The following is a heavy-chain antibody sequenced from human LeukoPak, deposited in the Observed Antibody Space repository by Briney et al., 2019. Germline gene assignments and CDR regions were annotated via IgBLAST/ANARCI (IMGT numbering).Heavy chain of an antibody. CDR1: GYTFTSYY. D-gene: IGHD2-15*01. Sequence: GASVKVSCKASGYTFTSYYMHWVRQAPGQGLEWMGIINPSGGSTNYAQKFQGRVTITADESTSTAYMELSSLRSEDTAVYYCARTGYCSGGSCADYWGQGTLVTASS. J-gene: IGHJ4*02. CDR3: ARTGYCSGGSCADY. CDR2: INPSGGST. V-gene: IGHV1-46*01.